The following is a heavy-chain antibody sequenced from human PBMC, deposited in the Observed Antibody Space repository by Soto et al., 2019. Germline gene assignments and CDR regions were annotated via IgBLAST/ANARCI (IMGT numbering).Heavy chain of an antibody. CDR2: ISAYNGNT. D-gene: IGHD3-10*01. CDR3: VRDTAPLLWFGELLYASSRYGKDV. CDR1: GYTFTSYG. Sequence: ASVKVSCKASGYTFTSYGISWVRQAPGQGLEWMGWISAYNGNTNYAQKLQGRVTMTTDTSTSTAYMELRSLRSDDTAVYYCVRDTAPLLWFGELLYASSRYGKDVWGQGTTVTVS. J-gene: IGHJ6*02. V-gene: IGHV1-18*01.